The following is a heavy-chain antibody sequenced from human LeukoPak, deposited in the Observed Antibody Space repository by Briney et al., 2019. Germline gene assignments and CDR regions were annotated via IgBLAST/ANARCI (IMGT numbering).Heavy chain of an antibody. V-gene: IGHV3-11*01. Sequence: GGSLRLSCAASGFTFSDYYMSWIRQAPGRGLESVSYISSLGSTIYYADSVKGRFTISRDNAKNSVYLQMNGLRADGTAVYYCATEVGVSAAAFDLWGQGTMVTVSS. CDR2: ISSLGSTI. CDR3: ATEVGVSAAAFDL. D-gene: IGHD6-13*01. J-gene: IGHJ3*01. CDR1: GFTFSDYY.